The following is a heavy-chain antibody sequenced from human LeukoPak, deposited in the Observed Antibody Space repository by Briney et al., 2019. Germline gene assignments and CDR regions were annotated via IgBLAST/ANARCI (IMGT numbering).Heavy chain of an antibody. CDR1: GFTFSSYG. J-gene: IGHJ3*02. Sequence: GGSLRLSCAASGFTFSSYGMPWVRQAPGKGLEWVAVIWYDGSNKYYADSVKGRFTISRDNSKNTLYLQMNSLRAEDTAVYYCARGYSGSFLGAFDIWGQGTMVTVSS. V-gene: IGHV3-33*01. CDR3: ARGYSGSFLGAFDI. D-gene: IGHD1-26*01. CDR2: IWYDGSNK.